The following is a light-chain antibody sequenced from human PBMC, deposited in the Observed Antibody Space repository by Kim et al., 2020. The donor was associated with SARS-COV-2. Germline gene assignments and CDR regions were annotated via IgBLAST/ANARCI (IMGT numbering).Light chain of an antibody. CDR3: QQSYNTQYT. J-gene: IGKJ2*01. CDR1: QSSSNY. V-gene: IGKV1-39*01. CDR2: AAS. Sequence: SAAVGDRVNITWRASQSSSNYVKWYQQKAGKAPKLLIYAASSVQSGVPSRGSGSGAGTDFTLTISSLQPEDFANYSCQQSYNTQYTCGQGTKLE.